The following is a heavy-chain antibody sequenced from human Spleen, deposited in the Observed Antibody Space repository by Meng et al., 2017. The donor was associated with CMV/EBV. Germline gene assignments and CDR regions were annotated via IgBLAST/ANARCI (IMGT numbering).Heavy chain of an antibody. Sequence: GESLKISCAASGFTFSTYAMSWVRQPPGKGLEWVAFIRYDGSNKYYADSVKGRFTISRDNSKNTLYLQMNSLRAEDTAVYYCAKARDYYDSSGLYYFDYWGQGTLVTVSS. CDR2: IRYDGSNK. V-gene: IGHV3-30*02. CDR1: GFTFSTYA. CDR3: AKARDYYDSSGLYYFDY. J-gene: IGHJ4*02. D-gene: IGHD3-22*01.